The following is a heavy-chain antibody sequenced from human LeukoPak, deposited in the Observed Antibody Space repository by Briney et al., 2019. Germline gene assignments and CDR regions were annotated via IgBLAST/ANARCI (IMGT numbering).Heavy chain of an antibody. CDR1: GDSVSSNTAS. J-gene: IGHJ4*02. Sequence: SQTLSLTCAISGDSVSSNTASWNWIRQSPSRGLEWLGRTYYRSKWYNDYALSVKSRITLNPDTSKNQFSLQLNSVTPEDTAVYYCARGTLYATSWNIDYWGQGTLVTVSS. V-gene: IGHV6-1*01. CDR2: TYYRSKWYN. CDR3: ARGTLYATSWNIDY. D-gene: IGHD1/OR15-1a*01.